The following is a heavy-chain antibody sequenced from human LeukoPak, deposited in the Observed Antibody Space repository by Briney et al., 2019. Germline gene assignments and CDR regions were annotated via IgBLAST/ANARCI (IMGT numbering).Heavy chain of an antibody. CDR3: AREKMENWNYRYYYYGMDV. D-gene: IGHD1-7*01. CDR1: GYTFTSYG. CDR2: ISAYNGNT. V-gene: IGHV1-18*01. J-gene: IGHJ6*02. Sequence: GASVKVSCKASGYTFTSYGISWVRQAPGQGLEWMGWISAYNGNTNYAQKLQGRVTTTTDTSTSTAYMELRSLRSDDTAVYYCAREKMENWNYRYYYYGMDVWGQGTTVTVSS.